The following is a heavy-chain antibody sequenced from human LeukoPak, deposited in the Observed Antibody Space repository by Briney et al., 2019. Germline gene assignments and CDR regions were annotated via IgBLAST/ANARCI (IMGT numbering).Heavy chain of an antibody. CDR3: ARGHCTNGVCPQFPHYYYYYGMDV. D-gene: IGHD2-8*01. CDR1: GGSISSGGYY. J-gene: IGHJ6*02. V-gene: IGHV4-39*07. Sequence: SETLSLTCTVSGGSISSGGYYWSWIRQPPGKGLEWIGEINHSGSTNYNPSLKSRVTISVDTSKNQFSLKLSSVTAADTAVYYCARGHCTNGVCPQFPHYYYYYGMDVWGQGTTVTVSS. CDR2: INHSGST.